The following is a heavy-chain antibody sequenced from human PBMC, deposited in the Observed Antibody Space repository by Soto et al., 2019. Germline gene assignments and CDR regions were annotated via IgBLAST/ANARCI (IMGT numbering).Heavy chain of an antibody. CDR3: ARVINVYCSGGSCYAFDP. J-gene: IGHJ5*02. V-gene: IGHV1-18*01. CDR1: GYTFTSYG. CDR2: ISAYNGNT. Sequence: GASVKVSCKASGYTFTSYGISWVRQAPGQGNEWMGWISAYNGNTNYAQKLQGRVTMTTDTSTSTAYMELRSLRSDDTAVYYCARVINVYCSGGSCYAFDPWGQGTLVTVSS. D-gene: IGHD2-15*01.